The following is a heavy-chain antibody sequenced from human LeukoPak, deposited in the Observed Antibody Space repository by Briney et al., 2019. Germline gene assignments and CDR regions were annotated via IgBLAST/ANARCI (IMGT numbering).Heavy chain of an antibody. CDR2: IRPEGTTT. D-gene: IGHD3-9*01. J-gene: IGHJ4*02. Sequence: GGPLRLSCAASGFTFSTYWMHWVRQAPGKGLVWVSRIRPEGTTTAYADSVKGRFTISRANAKNTLFLQMNSLSAEDTAVYYCARDLDWILFDYWGQGTLVTVSS. CDR1: GFTFSTYW. V-gene: IGHV3-74*03. CDR3: ARDLDWILFDY.